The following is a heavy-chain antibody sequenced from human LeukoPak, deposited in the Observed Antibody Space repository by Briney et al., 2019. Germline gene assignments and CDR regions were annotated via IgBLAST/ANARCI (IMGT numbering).Heavy chain of an antibody. CDR3: AKARGYSGYDFGY. J-gene: IGHJ4*02. CDR1: GFTFDDYA. V-gene: IGHV3-9*01. D-gene: IGHD5-12*01. Sequence: GGSLRLSCAASGFTFDDYAMHWVRQAPGKGLEWVSGISWNSGSIGYADSVKGRFTISRDNAKNSLYLQMNSLRAEDTALYYCAKARGYSGYDFGYWGQGTLVTGSS. CDR2: ISWNSGSI.